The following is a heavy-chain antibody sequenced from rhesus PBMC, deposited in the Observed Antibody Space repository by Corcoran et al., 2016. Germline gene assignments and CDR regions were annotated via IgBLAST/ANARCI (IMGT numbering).Heavy chain of an antibody. CDR3: ATEDSSGWSGAFDF. J-gene: IGHJ3*01. V-gene: IGHV4-160*01. Sequence: QVQLQQWGEGLVKPSETLSLTCAVYGGSISSNFWSWIRQPPGKGLGWIGRNRSGGSNNYNPSLKSRVPILQDTSKNQFSLKLRSVTAADTAVYYWATEDSSGWSGAFDFWGQGLRVTVSS. CDR1: GGSISSNF. D-gene: IGHD6S26*01. CDR2: NRSGGSN.